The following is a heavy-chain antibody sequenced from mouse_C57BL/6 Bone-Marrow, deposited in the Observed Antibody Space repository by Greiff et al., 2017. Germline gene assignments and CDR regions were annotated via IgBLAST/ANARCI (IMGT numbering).Heavy chain of an antibody. Sequence: QVQLQQPGAELVKPGASVKMSCKASGYTFTSYWITWVKQRPGQGLEWIGDIYPGSGSTNYNEKFKSKATLTVDTSSSTASMQLSSLTSEDSAVYSCGRQPYGEAMDYWGQGTSVTVSS. V-gene: IGHV1-55*01. CDR3: GRQPYGEAMDY. J-gene: IGHJ4*01. CDR1: GYTFTSYW. CDR2: IYPGSGST. D-gene: IGHD1-1*02.